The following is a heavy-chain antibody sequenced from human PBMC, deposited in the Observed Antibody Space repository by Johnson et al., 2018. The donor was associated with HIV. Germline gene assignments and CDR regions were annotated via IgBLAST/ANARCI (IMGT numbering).Heavy chain of an antibody. CDR3: AREMGREDDAFDI. CDR1: GFSVSSNY. D-gene: IGHD1-26*01. J-gene: IGHJ3*02. V-gene: IGHV3-66*01. Sequence: VQLVESGGGLVQPGGSLRLSCAASGFSVSSNYMSWVRQAPGKGLEWVSVIYSGGSKYYSDSVKGRFTISRDNSKNTLYLQINSLRAEDTAVYYCAREMGREDDAFDIWGQGTMVTVSS. CDR2: IYSGGSK.